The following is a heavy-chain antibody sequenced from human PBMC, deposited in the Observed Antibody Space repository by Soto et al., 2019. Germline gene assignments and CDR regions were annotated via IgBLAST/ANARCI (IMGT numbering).Heavy chain of an antibody. CDR3: ARDRPADY. CDR2: IISSSSTI. CDR1: GFTFSAYS. J-gene: IGHJ4*02. Sequence: EVQLVESGGGLVQPGGSLRLSCAASGFTFSAYSMNWVHQAPGKGLEWVSYIISSSSTIYYADSVKGRFTISRDNAKNSVYLQMNSLRDEDTAVYYCARDRPADYWGQGTLVTVSS. V-gene: IGHV3-48*02.